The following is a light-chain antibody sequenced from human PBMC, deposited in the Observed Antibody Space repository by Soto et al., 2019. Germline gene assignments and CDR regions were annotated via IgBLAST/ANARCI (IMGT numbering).Light chain of an antibody. Sequence: EIVLTQSPGTLSLSPGEGATLSCRASQSVSSNYLAWYQQKPGQAPRLLIYGASSRATGIPDRFSGSGSGTDFTLTIRRLGPEDFSVYYCQQYGNSRWTFGQGTKVEIK. CDR3: QQYGNSRWT. V-gene: IGKV3-20*01. J-gene: IGKJ1*01. CDR1: QSVSSNY. CDR2: GAS.